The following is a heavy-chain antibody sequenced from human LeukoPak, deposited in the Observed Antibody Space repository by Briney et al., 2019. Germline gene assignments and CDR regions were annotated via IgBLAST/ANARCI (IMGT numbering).Heavy chain of an antibody. J-gene: IGHJ4*02. CDR3: ARSLAYCGGDCYELGY. CDR2: IIPILGIA. V-gene: IGHV1-69*04. D-gene: IGHD2-21*02. CDR1: GGTFSSYA. Sequence: ASVKVSCKASGGTFSSYAISWVRQAPGQGLEWMGRIIPILGIANYAQKFQGRVTITADKSTSTAYMELSSLRSEDTAVYYCARSLAYCGGDCYELGYWGQGTLVTVSS.